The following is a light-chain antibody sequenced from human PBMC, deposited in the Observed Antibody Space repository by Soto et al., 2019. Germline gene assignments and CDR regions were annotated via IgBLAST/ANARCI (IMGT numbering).Light chain of an antibody. V-gene: IGKV1-33*01. CDR1: QNIDIY. CDR2: GAS. CDR3: QQYDTPPST. Sequence: DIQMTQSPSSLSASVGDTVTITCRASQNIDIYLNWYQQKPGTAPKVLISGASTLQRGVPSRFSGSGSGTDFTLTINSLQPEDLATYYCQQYDTPPSTFGGGTKVAIK. J-gene: IGKJ4*01.